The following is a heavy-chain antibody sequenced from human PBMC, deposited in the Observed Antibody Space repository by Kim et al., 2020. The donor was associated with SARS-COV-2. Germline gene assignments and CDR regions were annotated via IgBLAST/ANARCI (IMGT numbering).Heavy chain of an antibody. CDR1: GFTFSNYA. V-gene: IGHV3-30-3*01. J-gene: IGHJ4*02. D-gene: IGHD6-6*01. CDR2: ISYDGNT. Sequence: GGSLRLSCAASGFTFSNYAMHWVRQAPGKGLEWVAIISYDGNTLYAESAKGRITIFRDDSKNTLYLQMNSLKPEDTAVFYCARETGDYSSSFFDYWGQGTLVTVSA. CDR3: ARETGDYSSSFFDY.